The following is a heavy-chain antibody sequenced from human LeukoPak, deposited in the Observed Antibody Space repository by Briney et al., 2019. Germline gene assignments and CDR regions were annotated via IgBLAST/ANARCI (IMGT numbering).Heavy chain of an antibody. CDR2: INAGNGNT. CDR3: ARVSYYYDSSGYYYDYFDY. CDR1: GYTFTTYA. D-gene: IGHD3-22*01. Sequence: ASVNVSCKASGYTFTTYAMHWVRQAPGQRLEWVGWINAGNGNTKYSQKFQGRVTITRDTSASTAYMELSSLRSEDTAVYYCARVSYYYDSSGYYYDYFDYWGQGTLVTVSS. V-gene: IGHV1-3*01. J-gene: IGHJ4*02.